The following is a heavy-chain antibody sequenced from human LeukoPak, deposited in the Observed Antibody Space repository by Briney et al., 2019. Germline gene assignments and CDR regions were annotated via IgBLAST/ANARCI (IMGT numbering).Heavy chain of an antibody. V-gene: IGHV3-23*01. D-gene: IGHD3-9*01. CDR1: GFTLSSYA. CDR2: ISGSGGST. J-gene: IGHJ3*02. CDR3: AKLLDYDILTGYSTDAFDI. Sequence: PGGSLRLSCAASGFTLSSYAMSWVRQAPGKGLEWVSAISGSGGSTYYADSVKGRFTISRDNSKNTLYLQMNSLRAEDTAVYYCAKLLDYDILTGYSTDAFDIWGQGTMVTVSS.